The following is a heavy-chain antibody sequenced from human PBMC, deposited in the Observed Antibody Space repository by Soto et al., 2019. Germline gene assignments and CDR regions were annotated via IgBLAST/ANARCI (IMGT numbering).Heavy chain of an antibody. CDR1: GFTFSSYG. D-gene: IGHD2-21*02. V-gene: IGHV3-33*01. CDR3: ARGGLSDYFDS. Sequence: QVQLVESGGGVVQPGRSLRLSCAASGFTFSSYGMHWVRQAPGKGLEWVAVIWYDGSNKYYADSVKGRFTISRDNSKNTLNLQMSSLGAEDTAVYYCARGGLSDYFDSWGQGTLVTVPS. CDR2: IWYDGSNK. J-gene: IGHJ4*02.